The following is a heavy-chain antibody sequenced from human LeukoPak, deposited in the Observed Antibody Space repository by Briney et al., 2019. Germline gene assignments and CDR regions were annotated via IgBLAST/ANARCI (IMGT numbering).Heavy chain of an antibody. Sequence: GASVNVSCKASGYSFTRYFIHWVRQAPGQGLEWMGIIIPSDGSTSYAQKFQGRVTITRDTSTSTVYMELSSLRSEDTAVYYCARGKVVTMVRGVIITYFDYWGQGTLVTVSS. CDR1: GYSFTRYF. J-gene: IGHJ4*02. D-gene: IGHD3-10*01. V-gene: IGHV1-46*01. CDR2: IIPSDGST. CDR3: ARGKVVTMVRGVIITYFDY.